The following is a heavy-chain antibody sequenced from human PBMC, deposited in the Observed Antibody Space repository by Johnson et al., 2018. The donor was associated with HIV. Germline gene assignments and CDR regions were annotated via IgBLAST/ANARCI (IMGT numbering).Heavy chain of an antibody. CDR3: AKATYYYDSTTYYSRWGDAFDI. Sequence: VQLVESGGGLVPPGGSQRLSCAASGFTFSNYWMSWVRQAPGKGLEWVANIKQDGSEKYFVDSVRGRFTISRDNAKNSLYLQMNSLRAEDTAVYYCAKATYYYDSTTYYSRWGDAFDIWGQGTRVTVSS. D-gene: IGHD3-22*01. CDR1: GFTFSNYW. V-gene: IGHV3-7*03. J-gene: IGHJ3*02. CDR2: IKQDGSEK.